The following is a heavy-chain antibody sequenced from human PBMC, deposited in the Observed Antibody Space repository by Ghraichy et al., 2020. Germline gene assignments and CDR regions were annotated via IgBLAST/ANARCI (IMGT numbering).Heavy chain of an antibody. CDR3: VRDIEKVGATEYFDF. D-gene: IGHD1-26*01. CDR1: GYSISSGYY. CDR2: ICHSGTT. V-gene: IGHV4-38-2*02. J-gene: IGHJ4*02. Sequence: GSLRLSCTVSGYSISSGYYWSWVRQPPGKGLEWIANICHSGTTYYNPSLQSRVTMSIDTSKNQFSLKVTSVTAADTAVYYCVRDIEKVGATEYFDFWGRGTLVTVSS.